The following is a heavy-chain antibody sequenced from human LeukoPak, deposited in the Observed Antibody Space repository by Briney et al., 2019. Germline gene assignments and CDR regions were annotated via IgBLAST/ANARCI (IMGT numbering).Heavy chain of an antibody. J-gene: IGHJ2*01. Sequence: SETLSLTCAVYGGSFCGYYWSWIRQPPGKGLEWIGEINHSGSTNYNPSLKSRVTISVDTSKNQFSLKLSSVTAADTAVYYCARELDSSSWYFDLWGRGALVTVSS. CDR3: ARELDSSSWYFDL. CDR2: INHSGST. D-gene: IGHD6-13*01. V-gene: IGHV4-34*01. CDR1: GGSFCGYY.